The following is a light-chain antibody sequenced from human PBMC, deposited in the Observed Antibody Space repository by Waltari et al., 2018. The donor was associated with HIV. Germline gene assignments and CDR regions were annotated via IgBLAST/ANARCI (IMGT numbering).Light chain of an antibody. J-gene: IGLJ2*01. V-gene: IGLV2-14*01. Sequence: QSALTQPASVSGSPGQSITISCTGTSSDVGGYNYVSWYQQHPGKAPKLMIYEVSNRPSGVSNRFSCSKSGNTASLTIAGLQAEYEADYYCSSYTSSTTLVFGGGTKLTVL. CDR2: EVS. CDR3: SSYTSSTTLV. CDR1: SSDVGGYNY.